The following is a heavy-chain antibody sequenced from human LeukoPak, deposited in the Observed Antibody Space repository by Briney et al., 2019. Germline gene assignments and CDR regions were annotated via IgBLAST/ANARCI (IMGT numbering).Heavy chain of an antibody. CDR3: AEAGIVGRTFRIDY. CDR2: ISGSGGST. J-gene: IGHJ4*02. CDR1: GFTFSSYA. V-gene: IGHV3-23*01. Sequence: GGSLRLSCAASGFTFSSYAMSWVRQAPGKGLEWVSAISGSGGSTYYADSVQGRFIISRDNAKNTLYLQMNSLRAEDTAIYYCAEAGIVGRTFRIDYWGQGTQVTVSS. D-gene: IGHD1-26*01.